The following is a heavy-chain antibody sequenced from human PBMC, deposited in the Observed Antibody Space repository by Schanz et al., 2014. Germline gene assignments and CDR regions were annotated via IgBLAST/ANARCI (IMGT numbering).Heavy chain of an antibody. J-gene: IGHJ2*01. CDR3: AKELGVDCGDGCFNWYIDL. V-gene: IGHV3-23*01. CDR1: TFTFDHYA. CDR2: VASRSDEI. Sequence: EVQLLESGGGLVQPGGSLRLSCSASTFTFDHYAMTWVRQAPGKGLEWVAAVASRSDEIKYADSVRGRFTISRDNSRSTMYLQMNSLRAEDTAVYFCAKELGVDCGDGCFNWYIDLWGRGTLVTVSS. D-gene: IGHD2-21*02.